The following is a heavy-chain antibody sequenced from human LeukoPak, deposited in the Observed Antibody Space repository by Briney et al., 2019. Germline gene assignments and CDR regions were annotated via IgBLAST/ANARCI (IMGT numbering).Heavy chain of an antibody. Sequence: PGGSLRLSCAASGFTFSSYWMHWVRQAPGKGLVWVSRINTDGSSTSYADSVKGRFTISRDNAKNTLYLQMNSLRAENTAVYYCARVGVRPVYYFDYWGQGTLVTVSS. V-gene: IGHV3-74*01. J-gene: IGHJ4*02. CDR2: INTDGSST. CDR1: GFTFSSYW. D-gene: IGHD1-26*01. CDR3: ARVGVRPVYYFDY.